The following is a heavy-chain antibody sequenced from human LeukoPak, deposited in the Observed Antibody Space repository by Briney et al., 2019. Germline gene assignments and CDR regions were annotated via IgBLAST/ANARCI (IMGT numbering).Heavy chain of an antibody. J-gene: IGHJ5*02. D-gene: IGHD4-17*01. CDR1: GGSISSGGYY. V-gene: IGHV4-31*03. CDR2: IYYSGST. Sequence: PSETLSLTCTVSGGSISSGGYYWSWIRQHPGKGLEWIGYIYYSGSTYYNPSLKSRVTISVDTSKSQFSLKLSSVTAADTAVYYCARELGHGDPGWFDPWGQGTLVTVSS. CDR3: ARELGHGDPGWFDP.